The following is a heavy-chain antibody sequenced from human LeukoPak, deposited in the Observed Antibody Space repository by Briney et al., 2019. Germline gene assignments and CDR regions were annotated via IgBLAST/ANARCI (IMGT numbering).Heavy chain of an antibody. CDR2: IIPIFGTA. D-gene: IGHD3-10*01. J-gene: IGHJ4*02. CDR1: GGTFSSYA. V-gene: IGHV1-69*01. Sequence: SVKVSCKASGGTFSSYAISWVRQAPGQGLEWMGGIIPIFGTANYAQKFQGRVTITADESTSTAYMELSSLRSEDTAVYYCARGGPLWLGESAHIDYWGQGTLVTVSS. CDR3: ARGGPLWLGESAHIDY.